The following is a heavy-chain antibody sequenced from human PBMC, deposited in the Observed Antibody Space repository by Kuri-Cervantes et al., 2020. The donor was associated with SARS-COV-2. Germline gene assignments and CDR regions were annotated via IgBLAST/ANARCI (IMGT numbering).Heavy chain of an antibody. J-gene: IGHJ4*02. CDR3: ARHLLVVPAAIDY. CDR2: IYHSGST. V-gene: IGHV4-38-2*02. D-gene: IGHD2-2*01. CDR1: GYSISSGYY. Sequence: ESLKISCTVSGYSISSGYYWGWIRQPPGKGLEWIGSIYHSGSTYYNPPLKSRVTISVDTSKNQFSLKLSSVTAADTAVYYCARHLLVVPAAIDYWGQGTLVTVSS.